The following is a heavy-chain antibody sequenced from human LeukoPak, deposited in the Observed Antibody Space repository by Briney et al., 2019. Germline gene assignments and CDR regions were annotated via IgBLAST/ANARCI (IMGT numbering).Heavy chain of an antibody. J-gene: IGHJ3*02. CDR3: ARDNFHYDSSGYDAFDI. CDR2: IYYSGST. Sequence: PSETLSLTCTVSGGSISSSSYYWGWIRQPPGKGLEWIGSIYYSGSTYCNPSLKNRVTISIHTSKNQFSLRLSSVTAADTAVYYCARDNFHYDSSGYDAFDIWGQGTMVTVSS. V-gene: IGHV4-39*07. CDR1: GGSISSSSYY. D-gene: IGHD3-22*01.